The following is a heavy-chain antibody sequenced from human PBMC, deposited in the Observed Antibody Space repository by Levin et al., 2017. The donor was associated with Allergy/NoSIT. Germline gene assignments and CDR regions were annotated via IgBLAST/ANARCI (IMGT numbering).Heavy chain of an antibody. J-gene: IGHJ4*02. CDR3: ARKGLNYPFDSSGYLGLYSFSDY. D-gene: IGHD3-22*01. CDR2: ISSTSNFI. Sequence: PGGSLRLSCAASGFSFHNYSMNWVRQAPGKGLEWVSSISSTSNFIYYADSVKGRFTISRDNAKSSLFLQMNSLRAEDTAVYYCARKGLNYPFDSSGYLGLYSFSDYWGQGTSVTVSS. V-gene: IGHV3-21*03. CDR1: GFSFHNYS.